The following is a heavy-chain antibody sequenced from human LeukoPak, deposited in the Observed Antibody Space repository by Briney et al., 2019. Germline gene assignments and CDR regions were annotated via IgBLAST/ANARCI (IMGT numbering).Heavy chain of an antibody. J-gene: IGHJ4*02. Sequence: PGGSLGLSCAASGFTFSNYWMSWVRQAPGKGLEWVANIKQDGSEKYYVDSVRGRFTISRDNAKNSLYLQMNSLRVDDTAVYYCARMYYDFWSGYYQDYWGQGTLVTVSS. D-gene: IGHD3-3*01. V-gene: IGHV3-7*03. CDR1: GFTFSNYW. CDR3: ARMYYDFWSGYYQDY. CDR2: IKQDGSEK.